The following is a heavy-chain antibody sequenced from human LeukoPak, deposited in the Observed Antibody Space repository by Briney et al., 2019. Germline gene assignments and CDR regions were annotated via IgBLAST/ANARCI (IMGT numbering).Heavy chain of an antibody. Sequence: ASVKVSCKASGYTFTSYDINWVRRATGQGLEWMGWMNPNSGNTGYAQKFQGRVTMTRNTSISTAYMELSSLRSEDTAVYYCARLGGGASGWYEGRGDFDYWGQGTLVTVSS. CDR1: GYTFTSYD. D-gene: IGHD6-19*01. CDR2: MNPNSGNT. J-gene: IGHJ4*02. V-gene: IGHV1-8*01. CDR3: ARLGGGASGWYEGRGDFDY.